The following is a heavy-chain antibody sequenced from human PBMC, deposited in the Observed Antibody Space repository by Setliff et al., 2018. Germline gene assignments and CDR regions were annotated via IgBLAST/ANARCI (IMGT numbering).Heavy chain of an antibody. CDR3: ATSYLTLEAAFDV. CDR1: GGSISSSLYY. V-gene: IGHV4-39*07. J-gene: IGHJ3*01. CDR2: ILYSGGA. Sequence: PSETLSLTCTVSGGSISSSLYYWAFIRQPPGKGLEWIGSILYSGGAHSNPSLNSRVSISVDTSKNRFSLRLRSVTAADTAFYYCATSYLTLEAAFDVWGQGTMVTVSS. D-gene: IGHD1-1*01.